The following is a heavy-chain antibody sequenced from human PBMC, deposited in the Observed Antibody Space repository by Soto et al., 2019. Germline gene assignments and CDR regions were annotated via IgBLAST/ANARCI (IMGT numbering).Heavy chain of an antibody. V-gene: IGHV1-69*01. Sequence: QVQLVQSGAEVKKPGSSVKVSCKASGGTFSSYAISWVRQAPGQGLEWMGGIIPIFGTANYAQKFQDRVTITADESTSTAYMGLSSLSSEDTAVYYCARLGSSSPRLYYGMDVWGQGTTVTVSS. CDR1: GGTFSSYA. CDR3: ARLGSSSPRLYYGMDV. J-gene: IGHJ6*02. D-gene: IGHD6-6*01. CDR2: IIPIFGTA.